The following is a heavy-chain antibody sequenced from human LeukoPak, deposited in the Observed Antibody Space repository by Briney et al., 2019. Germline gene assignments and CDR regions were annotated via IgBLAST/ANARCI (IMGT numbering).Heavy chain of an antibody. J-gene: IGHJ2*01. Sequence: ASVKVSCKASGYTLTSYDINWVRQATGQGHEWMGWMNPNSGNTGYAQKFQGRVTMTRNTSISTAYMELSSLRSEDTAVYYCARGDYSNYGLDFDLWGRGTLVTVSS. D-gene: IGHD4-11*01. CDR1: GYTLTSYD. V-gene: IGHV1-8*01. CDR3: ARGDYSNYGLDFDL. CDR2: MNPNSGNT.